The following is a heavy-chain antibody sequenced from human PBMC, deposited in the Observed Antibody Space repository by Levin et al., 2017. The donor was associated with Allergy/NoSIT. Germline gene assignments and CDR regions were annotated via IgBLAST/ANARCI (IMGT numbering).Heavy chain of an antibody. Sequence: PGGSLRLSCAASGFTFSSYAMNWVRQAPGKGLEWVSTVSGSGSRTDYAESVKGRFTISRDNSKNTMYLQMTSLRDEDTAIYYCARDLAALVVAETDGDYWGQGTLVTVSS. CDR2: VSGSGSRT. V-gene: IGHV3-23*01. CDR3: ARDLAALVVAETDGDY. D-gene: IGHD6-13*01. CDR1: GFTFSSYA. J-gene: IGHJ4*02.